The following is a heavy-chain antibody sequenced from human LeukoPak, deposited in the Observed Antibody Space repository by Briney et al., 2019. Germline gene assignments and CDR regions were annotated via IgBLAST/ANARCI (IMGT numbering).Heavy chain of an antibody. Sequence: PGGSLRLSCAASGFTFSSYWMHWVRQAPGKGLVWVSRINSDGSSTNYADSVKGRFTISRDNAKNTLYLQMNSLRAEDTAVYYCARKGVAAGTYDYWGQATLVTVSS. V-gene: IGHV3-74*01. CDR3: ARKGVAAGTYDY. D-gene: IGHD6-13*01. J-gene: IGHJ4*02. CDR2: INSDGSST. CDR1: GFTFSSYW.